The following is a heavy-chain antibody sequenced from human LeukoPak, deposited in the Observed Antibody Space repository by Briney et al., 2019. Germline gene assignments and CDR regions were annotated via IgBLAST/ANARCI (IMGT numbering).Heavy chain of an antibody. V-gene: IGHV3-48*03. CDR1: GFTFSSYE. Sequence: GGSLRLSCAASGFTFSSYEMNWVRQAPGKGLEWVSYISSSGSTIYYADSVKGRFTISRDNAKTSLYLHMNSLRAEDTAVYYCAELGITMIGGVWGKGTTVTISS. CDR3: AELGITMIGGV. J-gene: IGHJ6*04. CDR2: ISSSGSTI. D-gene: IGHD3-10*02.